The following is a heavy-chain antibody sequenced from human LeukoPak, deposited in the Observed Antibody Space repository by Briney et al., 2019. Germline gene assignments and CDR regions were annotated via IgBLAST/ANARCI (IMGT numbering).Heavy chain of an antibody. Sequence: GGSLRLSCAASGFTLSNYWMIHWVRQVPGKGLQWVSSISRRSRHVYYAGSVKGRFTISRDNAWNSLYLQMNSLRAEDMAVYFCVRDLLGSGSTTAYLHHWGQGTLVTVSS. CDR1: GFTLSNYW. J-gene: IGHJ1*01. D-gene: IGHD1-1*01. CDR3: VRDLLGSGSTTAYLHH. V-gene: IGHV3-21*01. CDR2: ISRRSRHV.